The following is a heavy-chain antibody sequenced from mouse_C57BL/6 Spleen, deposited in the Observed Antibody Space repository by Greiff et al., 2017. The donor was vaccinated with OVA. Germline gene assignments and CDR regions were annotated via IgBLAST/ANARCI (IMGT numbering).Heavy chain of an antibody. CDR1: GYTFTSYW. D-gene: IGHD1-1*01. V-gene: IGHV1-53*01. CDR2: INPSNGGT. J-gene: IGHJ1*03. Sequence: QVQLQQSGTELVKPGASVKLSCKASGYTFTSYWMHWVKQRPGQGLEWIGNINPSNGGTNYNEKFKSKATLTVDKSSSTAYMQLSSLTSEDSAVYYCASPLYYYGSSYDLWYFDVWGTGTTVTVSS. CDR3: ASPLYYYGSSYDLWYFDV.